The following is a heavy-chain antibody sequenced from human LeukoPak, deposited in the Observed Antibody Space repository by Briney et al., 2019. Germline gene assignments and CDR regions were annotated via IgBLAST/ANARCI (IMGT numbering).Heavy chain of an antibody. J-gene: IGHJ4*02. D-gene: IGHD2-8*01. V-gene: IGHV5-51*01. CDR3: ARHRDCTNGICYKIDY. CDR1: GYRFTGYW. CDR2: IYPGDSDT. Sequence: GESLKISFKGSGYRFTGYWIAWVRPMPGKGLEWMGIIYPGDSDTRYSPSFQGQVTISADKSINTAYLQWSSLKASDTAMYYCARHRDCTNGICYKIDYWGQGTLVTVSS.